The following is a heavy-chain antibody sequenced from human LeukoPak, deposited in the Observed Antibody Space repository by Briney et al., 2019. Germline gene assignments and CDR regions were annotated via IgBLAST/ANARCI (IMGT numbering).Heavy chain of an antibody. V-gene: IGHV1-69*05. CDR1: GGTFSSYA. D-gene: IGHD5-18*01. CDR2: IIPIFGTA. Sequence: SVKVSCKASGGTFSSYAISWVRQAPGQGLEWMGGIIPIFGTANYAQKFQGRVTITTDESTSTAYMELSSLRSGDTAVYYCASNVGYSYGYDYWGQGTLVTVSS. CDR3: ASNVGYSYGYDY. J-gene: IGHJ4*02.